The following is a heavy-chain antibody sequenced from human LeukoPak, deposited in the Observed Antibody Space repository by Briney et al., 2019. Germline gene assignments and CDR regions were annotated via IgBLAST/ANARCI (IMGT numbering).Heavy chain of an antibody. CDR3: ARGIEAAGSLFDY. CDR1: GFTFSDYY. Sequence: GGSLRLSRAASGFTFSDYYLSWIRQAPGKGLEWVSYTSSSASTINYADSVRGRFTISRDNAKNSLYLQMNSLRAEDTAVYYCARGIEAAGSLFDYWGQGTLSPSPQ. J-gene: IGHJ4*02. V-gene: IGHV3-11*04. CDR2: TSSSASTI. D-gene: IGHD6-13*01.